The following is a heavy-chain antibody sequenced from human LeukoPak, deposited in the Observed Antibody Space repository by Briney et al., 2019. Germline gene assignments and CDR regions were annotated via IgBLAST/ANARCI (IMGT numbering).Heavy chain of an antibody. CDR1: GGSISSSSYY. CDR3: ARIIYCSSTSCHWTHYFDY. V-gene: IGHV4-39*07. D-gene: IGHD2-2*01. CDR2: IYYSGST. Sequence: SETLSLTCTVSGGSISSSSYYWGWIRQPPGKGLEWIGSIYYSGSTYYNPSLKSRVTISVDTSKNQFSLKLSSVTAADTAVYYCARIIYCSSTSCHWTHYFDYWGQGTLVTVSS. J-gene: IGHJ4*02.